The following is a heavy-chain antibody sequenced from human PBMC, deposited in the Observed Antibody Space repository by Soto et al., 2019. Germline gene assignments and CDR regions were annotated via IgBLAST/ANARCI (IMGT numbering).Heavy chain of an antibody. CDR2: IYYSGST. CDR1: GGSISSGDYY. Sequence: SETLSLTCTVSGGSISSGDYYWSWIRQPPGKGLEWIGYIYYSGSTYYNPSLKSRVTISVDTSKNQFSLKLSSVTAADTAVYYCARIMTTVTFNNTDYWGQGTLVTVSS. CDR3: ARIMTTVTFNNTDY. V-gene: IGHV4-30-4*01. D-gene: IGHD4-17*01. J-gene: IGHJ4*02.